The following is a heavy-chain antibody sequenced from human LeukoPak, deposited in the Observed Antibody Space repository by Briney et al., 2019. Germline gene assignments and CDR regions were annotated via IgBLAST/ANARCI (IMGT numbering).Heavy chain of an antibody. CDR1: AFTFRNYA. Sequence: GGSLRLSCTASAFTFRNYAMSWVRQAPGKGLGWVGRIESKTDSGTTEYAAPVKGRFTISRDDSKNTLYLQVNSLKTEDTAVYYCTRDEGDDYFDNWGQGTLVTVFS. CDR2: IESKTDSGTT. V-gene: IGHV3-15*04. CDR3: TRDEGDDYFDN. J-gene: IGHJ4*02. D-gene: IGHD3-16*01.